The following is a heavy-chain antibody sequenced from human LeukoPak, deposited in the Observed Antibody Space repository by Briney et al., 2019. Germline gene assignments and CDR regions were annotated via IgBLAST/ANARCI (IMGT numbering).Heavy chain of an antibody. CDR2: IHHSGST. CDR1: SESFSDSY. V-gene: IGHV4-34*01. J-gene: IGHJ4*02. Sequence: KPSETLSLTCAVYSESFSDSYWNWIRQPPGKGLEWIGEIHHSGSTKCNPSLKSRVTVSVDMSKNQISLKLSSVTAADTAVYYCARSDHNSGSYYFDYWGQGTLVTVSS. CDR3: ARSDHNSGSYYFDY. D-gene: IGHD3-10*01.